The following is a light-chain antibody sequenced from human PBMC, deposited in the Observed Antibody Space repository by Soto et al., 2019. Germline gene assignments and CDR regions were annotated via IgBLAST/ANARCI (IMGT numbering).Light chain of an antibody. J-gene: IGLJ1*01. V-gene: IGLV2-11*01. Sequence: QSALTQPRSVSGSPGQSATISCTGTANDVGGHNYVSWYQQHPGDAPKLLIYDVTEQPSGVPDRFSGSKSGNTASLTISGLQTEDEADYYCYSYAGTYTFVFGTGTKVTVL. CDR2: DVT. CDR1: ANDVGGHNY. CDR3: YSYAGTYTFV.